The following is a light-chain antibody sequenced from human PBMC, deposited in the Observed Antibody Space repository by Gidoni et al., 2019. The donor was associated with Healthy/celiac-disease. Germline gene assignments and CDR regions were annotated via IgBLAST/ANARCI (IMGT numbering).Light chain of an antibody. CDR2: DAS. Sequence: DIQMTQSPSSLSASVGDRVTITCHASQVIINYLNWYQRKPGKAPKILIYDASNFETGVPSRFSGSGSWTDFTFTISSLQPEDIATYYCQQYDNLPYTFXXXTKLEIK. CDR1: QVIINY. J-gene: IGKJ2*01. V-gene: IGKV1-33*01. CDR3: QQYDNLPYT.